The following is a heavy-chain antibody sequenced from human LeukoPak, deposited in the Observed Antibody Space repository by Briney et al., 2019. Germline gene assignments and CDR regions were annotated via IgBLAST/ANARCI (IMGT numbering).Heavy chain of an antibody. V-gene: IGHV3-53*01. D-gene: IGHD2/OR15-2a*01. CDR3: VSFYETY. CDR2: IYSGGST. J-gene: IGHJ4*02. CDR1: GFTVSSNY. Sequence: GGSLRLSCAASGFTVSSNYMSWVRQAPGKGLEWVSLIYSGGSTYYADSVKGRFTISKDSAKNTVYLQMNSLRAEDTAVYYCVSFYETYWGRGTLVTVSS.